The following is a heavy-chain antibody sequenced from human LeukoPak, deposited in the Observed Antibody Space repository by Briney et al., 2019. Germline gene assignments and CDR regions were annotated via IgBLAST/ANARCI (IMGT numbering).Heavy chain of an antibody. D-gene: IGHD5-24*01. CDR1: GFTFSSYA. CDR2: ISYDGSNK. J-gene: IGHJ4*02. Sequence: PGGSLRLSCAASGFTFSSYAMHWVRQAPGKGLEWVAVISYDGSNKYYADSVKGRFTISRDNSKNTLYLQMNSRRAEDTAVYYCARDRGRWLTWYYFDYWGQGTLVTVSS. CDR3: ARDRGRWLTWYYFDY. V-gene: IGHV3-30-3*01.